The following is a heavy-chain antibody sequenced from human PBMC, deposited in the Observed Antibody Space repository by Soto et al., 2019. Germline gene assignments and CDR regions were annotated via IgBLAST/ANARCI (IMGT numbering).Heavy chain of an antibody. J-gene: IGHJ6*02. D-gene: IGHD1-7*01. CDR1: GYSFTSYW. CDR2: IYPGDSDT. V-gene: IGHV5-51*01. Sequence: GESLKISCKGSGYSFTSYWIGWVRQMPGKGLEWMGIIYPGDSDTRYSPSFQGQVTISADKSISTAYLQWSSLKASDTAMYYCARPTGTDAYYYYGMDVWGQGTTVTVSS. CDR3: ARPTGTDAYYYYGMDV.